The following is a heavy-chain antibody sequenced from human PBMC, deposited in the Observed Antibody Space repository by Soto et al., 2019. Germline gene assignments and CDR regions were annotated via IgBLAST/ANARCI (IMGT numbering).Heavy chain of an antibody. CDR3: ARHPRITRGWHFDL. D-gene: IGHD1-20*01. J-gene: IGHJ2*01. CDR2: IFHSGDT. CDR1: GGSIDTSDYY. V-gene: IGHV4-31*02. Sequence: PSETLSLTCTVSGGSIDTSDYYWSWIRQQPGKGLEWIGYIFHSGDTYYNPSLTSQLAFSVDTSKNQFSLRLTSVTVADTAIYFCARHPRITRGWHFDLWGRGTLVTVSS.